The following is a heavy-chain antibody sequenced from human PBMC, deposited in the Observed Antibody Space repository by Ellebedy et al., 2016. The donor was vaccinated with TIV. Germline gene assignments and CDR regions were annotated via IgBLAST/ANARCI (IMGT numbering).Heavy chain of an antibody. D-gene: IGHD3-10*01. J-gene: IGHJ4*02. CDR2: ISAYNGNT. CDR1: GYTFSNYG. V-gene: IGHV1-18*01. Sequence: AASVKVSCKASGYTFSNYGISWVRQAPGQGLEWMGWISAYNGNTNYAQKLQGRVTMTTDTSTSTAYMELRSLRSDDPAVYYCARSAVRITMVRGVMPDLDYWGQGTLVSVSS. CDR3: ARSAVRITMVRGVMPDLDY.